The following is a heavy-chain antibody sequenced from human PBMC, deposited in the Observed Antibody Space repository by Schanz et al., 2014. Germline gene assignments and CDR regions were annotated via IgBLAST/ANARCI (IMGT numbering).Heavy chain of an antibody. D-gene: IGHD3-22*01. J-gene: IGHJ4*02. CDR2: MNPNSGNT. Sequence: QVQLVQSGAEVKKPGASVKVSCKASGYNITSNDVTWVRQATGQGLEWMGWMNPNSGNTGYAQKFQGRVTMTRNTSISTAYMELSSLRSEDTAMYYCARDYYDSSGYYYCDYWGQGTLXTVSS. CDR1: GYNITSND. CDR3: ARDYYDSSGYYYCDY. V-gene: IGHV1-8*01.